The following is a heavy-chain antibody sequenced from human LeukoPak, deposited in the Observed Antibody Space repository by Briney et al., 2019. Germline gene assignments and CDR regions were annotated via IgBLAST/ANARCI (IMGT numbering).Heavy chain of an antibody. J-gene: IGHJ6*02. CDR3: ARGGQQMSDAMDV. CDR2: ISGSGGST. Sequence: PGGSLRLSCAASGFTFSSYAMSWVRQAPGKGLEWVSAISGSGGSTYYADSVKGRFTISKDNSKNRLYLQMNSLRTEDTAVYFCARGGQQMSDAMDVWGQGTTVTVSS. V-gene: IGHV3-23*01. D-gene: IGHD6-13*01. CDR1: GFTFSSYA.